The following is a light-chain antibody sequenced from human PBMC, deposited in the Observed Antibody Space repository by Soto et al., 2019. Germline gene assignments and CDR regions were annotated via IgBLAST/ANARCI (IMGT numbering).Light chain of an antibody. J-gene: IGKJ1*01. CDR1: QNISTY. Sequence: DIQMTQSPSSLSASVGDRVTITCRASQNISTYLNWYQQKPGKAPKVLIYAASSLQSGVPSRFSGSSSGTDFTLTISSLQPEDFATYYCQQSYNNVWPFGQGNKVDIK. V-gene: IGKV1-39*01. CDR2: AAS. CDR3: QQSYNNVWP.